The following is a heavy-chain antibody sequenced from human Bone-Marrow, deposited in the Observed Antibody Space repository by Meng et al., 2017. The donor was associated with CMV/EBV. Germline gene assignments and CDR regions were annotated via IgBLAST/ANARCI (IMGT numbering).Heavy chain of an antibody. J-gene: IGHJ6*02. CDR3: ATASAASRMWSGYYYYGMDV. D-gene: IGHD2-2*01. Sequence: SETLSLTCAVYGGSFSGYYWSWIRQPPGKGLEWIGEINHSGSTNYNPSLKSRVTISVDTSKNQFSLKLSSVTAADTAVYYCATASAASRMWSGYYYYGMDVWGQGTTVTFSS. CDR2: INHSGST. CDR1: GGSFSGYY. V-gene: IGHV4-34*01.